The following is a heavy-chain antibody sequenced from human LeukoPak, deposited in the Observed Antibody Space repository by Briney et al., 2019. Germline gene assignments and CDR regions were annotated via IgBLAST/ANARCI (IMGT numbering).Heavy chain of an antibody. CDR1: GFTFSSYG. Sequence: GGSLRLSCAASGFTFSSYGMHWVRQAPGKGLEWVAVISYDGSNKYYADSVKGRFTISRDNSKNTLYLQMNSLRAEDTAVYYCAKEHYYYDSSGYTGGYFDYWGQGTLVTVSS. CDR3: AKEHYYYDSSGYTGGYFDY. J-gene: IGHJ4*02. D-gene: IGHD3-22*01. CDR2: ISYDGSNK. V-gene: IGHV3-30*18.